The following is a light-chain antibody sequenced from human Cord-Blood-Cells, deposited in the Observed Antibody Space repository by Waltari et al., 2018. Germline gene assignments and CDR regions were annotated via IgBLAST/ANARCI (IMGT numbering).Light chain of an antibody. CDR1: SSNIGAGYD. J-gene: IGLJ1*01. CDR3: QSYDSSLSGYV. CDR2: GNS. V-gene: IGLV1-40*01. Sequence: QSVLTQPPSVSGAPGQRVTISRTGSSSNIGAGYDVHWYQQLPGTAPKLLIYGNSNRPSGVPDRFSGSNAGTSASLAITGLQAEDEADYYCQSYDSSLSGYVFGTGTKVTVL.